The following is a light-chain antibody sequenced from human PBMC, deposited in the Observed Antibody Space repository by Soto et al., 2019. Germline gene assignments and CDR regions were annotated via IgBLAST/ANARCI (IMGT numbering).Light chain of an antibody. CDR3: QQYNNWPPST. Sequence: ETVMTQSPSTLSVSAGERATLSCRASQSVSSKLAWYQQKPGQAPRLLIFRASTSATGVPARFSGRGSGTEFTLTISGLQSDDFAAHFCQQYNNWPPSTFGHGTKVDIK. CDR1: QSVSSK. V-gene: IGKV3-15*01. J-gene: IGKJ1*01. CDR2: RAS.